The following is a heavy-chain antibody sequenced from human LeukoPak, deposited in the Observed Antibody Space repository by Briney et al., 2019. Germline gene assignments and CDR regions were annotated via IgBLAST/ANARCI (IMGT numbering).Heavy chain of an antibody. Sequence: GASVKVSCKASGYTFTGYYMHWVRQAPGQGLEWMGWMNPNSGNTGYAQKFQGRVTITRNTSISTAYMELSSLRSEDTAVYYCARGYLNWFDPWGQGTLVTVSS. J-gene: IGHJ5*02. CDR3: ARGYLNWFDP. CDR2: MNPNSGNT. CDR1: GYTFTGYY. V-gene: IGHV1-8*03.